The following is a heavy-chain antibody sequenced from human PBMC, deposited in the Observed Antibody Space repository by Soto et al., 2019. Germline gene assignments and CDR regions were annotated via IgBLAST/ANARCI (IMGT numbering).Heavy chain of an antibody. V-gene: IGHV1-3*01. D-gene: IGHD6-13*01. CDR3: ARVQQLVLGADYYYGMDV. Sequence: ASVKVSCKASGYTFTSYAMHWVRQAPGQRLEWMGWINAGNGNTKYSQKFQGRVTINRDTSASTAYMELSSLRSEDTAVYFCARVQQLVLGADYYYGMDVWGQGTTVTVSS. CDR1: GYTFTSYA. J-gene: IGHJ6*02. CDR2: INAGNGNT.